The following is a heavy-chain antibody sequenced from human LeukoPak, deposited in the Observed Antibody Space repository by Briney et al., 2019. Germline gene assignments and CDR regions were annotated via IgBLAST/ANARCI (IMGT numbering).Heavy chain of an antibody. Sequence: GGSLRLSCAGSGFTFTSYSMNWVRQAPGEGLEWVSSISGSSSYIYYADSVRGRFTISRDNAKNSLYLQMNSLRAEDTAVYYCAELGITMIGGVWGKGTTVTISS. J-gene: IGHJ6*04. CDR1: GFTFTSYS. CDR2: ISGSSSYI. V-gene: IGHV3-21*01. D-gene: IGHD3-10*02. CDR3: AELGITMIGGV.